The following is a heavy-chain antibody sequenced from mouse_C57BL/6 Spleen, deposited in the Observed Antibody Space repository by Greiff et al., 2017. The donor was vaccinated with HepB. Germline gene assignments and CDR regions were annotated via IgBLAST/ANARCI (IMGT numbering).Heavy chain of an antibody. Sequence: VKLQESGPELVKPGASVKISCKASGYAFSSSWMNWVKQRPGKGLEWIGRIYPGDGDTNYNGKFKGKATLTADKSSSTAYMQLSSLTSEDSAVYFCAKGYSNYLFDYWGQGTTLTVSS. J-gene: IGHJ2*01. V-gene: IGHV1-82*01. CDR1: GYAFSSSW. CDR2: IYPGDGDT. D-gene: IGHD2-5*01. CDR3: AKGYSNYLFDY.